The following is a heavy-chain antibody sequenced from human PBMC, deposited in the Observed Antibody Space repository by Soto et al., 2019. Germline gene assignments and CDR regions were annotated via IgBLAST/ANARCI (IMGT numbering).Heavy chain of an antibody. CDR1: GFTFNNFA. D-gene: IGHD4-4*01. Sequence: EVQLLQSGGGLGQPGGSLTLSCAASGFTFNNFAMTWVRQAPGKGLEWVSSVSSGGDNTWYADSVKGRFTISRDNPKNTLYLHMNILSAADTAVYYCAKGQRPHSNYGVGDWLDFWGQGTLVTVSS. V-gene: IGHV3-23*01. CDR2: VSSGGDNT. J-gene: IGHJ4*02. CDR3: AKGQRPHSNYGVGDWLDF.